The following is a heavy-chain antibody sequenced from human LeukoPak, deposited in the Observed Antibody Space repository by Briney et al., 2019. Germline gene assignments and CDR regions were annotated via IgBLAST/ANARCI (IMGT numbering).Heavy chain of an antibody. CDR3: ARDQNIAGRPDY. CDR2: ISGYNGHT. CDR1: GYTFPDYG. J-gene: IGHJ4*02. V-gene: IGHV1-18*01. Sequence: ASVRVSCKASGYTFPDYGISWVRQAPGQGLEWVGWISGYNGHTNYAQKFQGRVTMTTDTSTSTVYMELRTLRSDDTPVYYCARDQNIAGRPDYWGQGTLVTVSS. D-gene: IGHD6-6*01.